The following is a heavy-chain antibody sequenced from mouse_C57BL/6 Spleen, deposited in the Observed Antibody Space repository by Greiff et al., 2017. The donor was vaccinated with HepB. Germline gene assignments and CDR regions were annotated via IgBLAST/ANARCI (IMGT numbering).Heavy chain of an antibody. CDR1: GFTFSDYY. J-gene: IGHJ4*01. CDR3: ARAIDSSGYDAMDY. Sequence: EVKLVESEGGLVQPGSSMKLSCTASGFTFSDYYMAWVRQVPEKGLEWVANINYDGSSTYYLDSLKSRFIISRDNAKNILYLQMSSLKSEDTATYYWARAIDSSGYDAMDYWGQGTSVTVSS. CDR2: INYDGSST. V-gene: IGHV5-16*01. D-gene: IGHD3-2*02.